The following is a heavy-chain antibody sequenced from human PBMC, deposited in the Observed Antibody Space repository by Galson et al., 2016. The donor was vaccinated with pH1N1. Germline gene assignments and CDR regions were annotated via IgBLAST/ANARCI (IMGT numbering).Heavy chain of an antibody. D-gene: IGHD2-15*01. CDR3: VRGRYCSGGSCYSPTAEYFQH. J-gene: IGHJ1*01. V-gene: IGHV3-74*01. CDR1: GFIFTNYW. Sequence: SLRLSCAASGFIFTNYWMHWVRQAPGRGLVWVARVNNDGSSTNYADSVKGRFTLSRDNAKDTAFLEMSSLRAEDTGAYYCVRGRYCSGGSCYSPTAEYFQHWGRGNLLTVSS. CDR2: VNNDGSST.